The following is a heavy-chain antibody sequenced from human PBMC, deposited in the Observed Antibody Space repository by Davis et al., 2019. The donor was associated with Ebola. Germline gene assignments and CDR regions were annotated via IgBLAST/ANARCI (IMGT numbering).Heavy chain of an antibody. D-gene: IGHD3-10*01. Sequence: MPSETLSLTCTVSGGSISSSTYYWGWIRQPPGQGLEWIGTIYSSGDTYYSLSLRSRVTISVDTSKNQFSLKLNSVTAADTAVYYCARDPSAELLWFGETVPRGYYGMDVWGKGTTVTVSS. CDR2: IYSSGDT. CDR1: GGSISSSTYY. CDR3: ARDPSAELLWFGETVPRGYYGMDV. J-gene: IGHJ6*04. V-gene: IGHV4-39*02.